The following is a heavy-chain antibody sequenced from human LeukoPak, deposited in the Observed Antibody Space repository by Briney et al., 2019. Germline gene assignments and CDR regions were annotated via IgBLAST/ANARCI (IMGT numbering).Heavy chain of an antibody. CDR3: ARGLGDGYNLYYFDY. J-gene: IGHJ4*02. CDR1: GGTFSSYA. Sequence: ASVKVSCKASGGTFSSYAINWVRQATGQGLEWMGWMNPNSGNTGYAQKFQGRVTMTRNTSISTAYMELSSLRSEDTAVYYCARGLGDGYNLYYFDYWGQGTLVTVSS. CDR2: MNPNSGNT. V-gene: IGHV1-8*02. D-gene: IGHD5-24*01.